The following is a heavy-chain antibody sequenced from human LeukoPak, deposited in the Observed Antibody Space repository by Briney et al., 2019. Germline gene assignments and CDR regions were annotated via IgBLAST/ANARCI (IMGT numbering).Heavy chain of an antibody. Sequence: GGALRLSCAASGFTLRYGLSGVRQAPGRGLEWGSAVSGSGGSTDYADSGKGRVTISRDTSKGTMYLQLNSLRPEDTAVYYCVRVISGTPNWFDPWGQGTLVTVSS. V-gene: IGHV3-23*01. J-gene: IGHJ5*02. CDR1: GFTLRYG. CDR3: VRVISGTPNWFDP. D-gene: IGHD1-20*01. CDR2: VSGSGGST.